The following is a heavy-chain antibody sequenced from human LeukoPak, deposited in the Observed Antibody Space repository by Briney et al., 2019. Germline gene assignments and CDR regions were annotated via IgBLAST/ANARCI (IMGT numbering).Heavy chain of an antibody. CDR3: AKGAGRIAAAGPRDY. CDR2: ISWNSGSI. V-gene: IGHV3-9*01. CDR1: GFTFSSYW. D-gene: IGHD6-13*01. Sequence: PGGSLRLSCAASGFTFSSYWMSWVRQAPGKGLEWVSGISWNSGSIGYADSVKGRFTISRDNAKNSLYLQMNSLRAEDTALYYCAKGAGRIAAAGPRDYWGQGTLVTVSS. J-gene: IGHJ4*02.